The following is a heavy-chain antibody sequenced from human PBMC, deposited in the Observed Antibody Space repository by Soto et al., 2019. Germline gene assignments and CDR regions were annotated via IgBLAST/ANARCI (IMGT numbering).Heavy chain of an antibody. D-gene: IGHD2-15*01. CDR3: EKGLTKYWPPVGFDY. V-gene: IGHV3-23*01. CDR1: GFTFSSYA. Sequence: GGSLRLSCTASGFTFSSYAMNWVRQAPGKGLEWVSAISGSGGSTYYADSVKGRFTISRDNSKNTLYLQMNSLRAEDTAVYYCEKGLTKYWPPVGFDYWGQGTLVTVYS. CDR2: ISGSGGST. J-gene: IGHJ4*02.